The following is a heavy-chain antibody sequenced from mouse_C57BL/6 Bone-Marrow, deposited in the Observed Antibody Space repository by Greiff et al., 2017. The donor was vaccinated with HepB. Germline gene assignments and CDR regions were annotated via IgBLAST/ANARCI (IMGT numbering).Heavy chain of an antibody. D-gene: IGHD2-1*01. CDR3: ARRAYGNYDAMDY. CDR1: GYTFTDHT. CDR2: IYPRDGST. Sequence: VMLQQSDAELVKPGASVKISCKVSGYTFTDHTIHWMKQRPEQGLEWIGYIYPRDGSTKYNEKFKGKATLTADKSSSTAYMQLNSLTSEDSAVYFCARRAYGNYDAMDYWGQGTSVTVSS. J-gene: IGHJ4*01. V-gene: IGHV1-78*01.